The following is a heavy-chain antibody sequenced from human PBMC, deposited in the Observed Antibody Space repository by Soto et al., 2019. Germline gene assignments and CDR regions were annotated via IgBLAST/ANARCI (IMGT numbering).Heavy chain of an antibody. J-gene: IGHJ4*02. CDR3: VKDRYIDY. CDR2: ISSSGVST. CDR1: GFTFSSYA. V-gene: IGHV3-64D*06. Sequence: VGSLRLSCSVFGFTFSSYAMHWVRQAPGKGLQYVSSISSSGVSTYYADSVKGRFTISRDNSKNMLYLQMSSLRAKDTAVYYCVKDRYIDYWGQGTLVTVSS.